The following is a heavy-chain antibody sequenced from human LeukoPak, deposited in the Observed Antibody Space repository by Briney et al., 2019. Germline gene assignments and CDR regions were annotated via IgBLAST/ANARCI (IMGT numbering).Heavy chain of an antibody. J-gene: IGHJ4*02. CDR3: ARDLEESRYYDFWSGYYGYYYFDY. Sequence: GGSLRLSCAASGFTFSSYWMSWVRQAPGKGLEWVANIKQDGSEKYYVDSVKGRFTISRDNAKNSLYLQMNSLRAEDTAVYYCARDLEESRYYDFWSGYYGYYYFDYWGQGTLVTVSS. V-gene: IGHV3-7*01. CDR1: GFTFSSYW. D-gene: IGHD3-3*01. CDR2: IKQDGSEK.